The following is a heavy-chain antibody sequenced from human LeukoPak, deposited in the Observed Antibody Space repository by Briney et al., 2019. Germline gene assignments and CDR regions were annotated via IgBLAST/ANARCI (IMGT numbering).Heavy chain of an antibody. Sequence: PSETLSLTCAVYGGSFSGYYWSWIRQPPGKGLEWIGYIYYSGNTNYNPSLKSRVTISVDTSKNQFSLKLSSVTAADTAVYYCARVYYSNSYDYWYFDLWGRGTLVTVSS. V-gene: IGHV4-59*01. CDR3: ARVYYSNSYDYWYFDL. CDR1: GGSFSGYY. D-gene: IGHD6-13*01. CDR2: IYYSGNT. J-gene: IGHJ2*01.